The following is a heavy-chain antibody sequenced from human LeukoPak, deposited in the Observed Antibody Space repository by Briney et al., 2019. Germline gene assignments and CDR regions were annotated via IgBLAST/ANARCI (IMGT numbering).Heavy chain of an antibody. CDR1: GGSISSYY. CDR3: AREKGYCSSTSCYNLSAFDY. Sequence: SETLSLTCTVSGGSISSYYWSWIRQHPGKGLEWIGYIYYSGSTYYNPSLKSRVTISVDTSKNQFSLKLSSVTAADTAVYYCAREKGYCSSTSCYNLSAFDYWGQGTLVTVSS. J-gene: IGHJ4*02. D-gene: IGHD2-2*02. V-gene: IGHV4-59*06. CDR2: IYYSGST.